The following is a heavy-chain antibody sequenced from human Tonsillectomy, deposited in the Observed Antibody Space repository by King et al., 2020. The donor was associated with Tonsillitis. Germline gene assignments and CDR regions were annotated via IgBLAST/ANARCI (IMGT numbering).Heavy chain of an antibody. D-gene: IGHD6-6*01. Sequence: VQLVESGGGLVQPGGSLRLACAASGLPFSDYWMHWVRQGPGKGLVWVSRINTYGITADYADSVKGRFTISRDNAKSTLYLQMNSLRAEDTAMYYCAREKSGVQLALDSWGQGTLVTVSS. CDR1: GLPFSDYW. V-gene: IGHV3-74*01. CDR3: AREKSGVQLALDS. CDR2: INTYGITA. J-gene: IGHJ4*02.